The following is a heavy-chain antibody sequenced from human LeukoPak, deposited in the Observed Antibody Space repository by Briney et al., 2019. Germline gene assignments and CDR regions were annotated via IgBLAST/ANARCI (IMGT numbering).Heavy chain of an antibody. D-gene: IGHD3-10*01. J-gene: IGHJ4*02. Sequence: QPGGSLRLSCAASGFTFSSYAMSWVRQAPGKGLEWVSAISGSGGSTYYADSVKGRFTISRDISKSTLYLQMNSLRDEDTALYYYAKYGSGTYYNGLHGGQGTLVTVSS. V-gene: IGHV3-23*01. CDR2: ISGSGGST. CDR1: GFTFSSYA. CDR3: AKYGSGTYYNGLH.